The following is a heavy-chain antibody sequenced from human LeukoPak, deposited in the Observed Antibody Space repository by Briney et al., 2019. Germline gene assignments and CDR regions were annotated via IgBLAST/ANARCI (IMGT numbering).Heavy chain of an antibody. CDR3: AREKQSGGTPFDY. J-gene: IGHJ4*02. Sequence: GGSLRLSCVASGFIFTGHSMHWVRQAPGKGLEWVAVVAHDEKTIFYADSLKGRFTVSRDNSKNTVYLQMNSLRDEDTAVYYCAREKQSGGTPFDYWGQGSLVTVSS. D-gene: IGHD1-26*01. V-gene: IGHV3-30*04. CDR1: GFIFTGHS. CDR2: VAHDEKTI.